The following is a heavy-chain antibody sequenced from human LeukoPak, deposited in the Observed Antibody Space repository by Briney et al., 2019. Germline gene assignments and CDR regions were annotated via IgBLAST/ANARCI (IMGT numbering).Heavy chain of an antibody. CDR3: ARLTRPYYYYYGMDV. Sequence: GESLQISCQGSGSTFTSYWIGWVRQLPGKGLEWMGIIYPGDSDTRYSPSFQGQVTISADKSISTAYLQWSSLKASDTAMYYCARLTRPYYYYYGMDVWGQGTTVTVSS. D-gene: IGHD1-1*01. CDR1: GSTFTSYW. J-gene: IGHJ6*02. V-gene: IGHV5-51*01. CDR2: IYPGDSDT.